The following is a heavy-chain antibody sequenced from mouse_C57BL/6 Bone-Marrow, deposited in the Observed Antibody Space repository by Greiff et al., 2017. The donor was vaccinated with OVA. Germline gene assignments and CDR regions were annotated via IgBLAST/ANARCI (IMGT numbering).Heavy chain of an antibody. J-gene: IGHJ2*01. CDR3: ARYDGTSFDY. CDR2: IYPGSGNT. CDR1: GYTFTDYY. V-gene: IGHV1-76*01. Sequence: VQLQESGAELVRPGASVKLSCKASGYTFTDYYINWVKQRPGQGLEWIARIYPGSGNTYYNEKFKGKATLTAEKSSSTAYMQLSSLTSEDSAVYFCARYDGTSFDYWGQGTTLTVSS. D-gene: IGHD2-3*01.